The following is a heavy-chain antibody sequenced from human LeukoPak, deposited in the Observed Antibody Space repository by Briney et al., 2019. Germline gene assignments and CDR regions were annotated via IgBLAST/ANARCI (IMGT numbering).Heavy chain of an antibody. CDR1: GFTFNNYA. D-gene: IGHD3-9*01. V-gene: IGHV3-23*01. CDR2: ISGSGGST. Sequence: GGSLRPSCAASGFTFNNYAMTWVRQAPGKGLEWVSAISGSGGSTYYADSVKGRFTISRDNSKNTLYLQMNSLRAEDTAVYYCAKASLRYFDWLFDYWGQGTLVTVSS. J-gene: IGHJ4*02. CDR3: AKASLRYFDWLFDY.